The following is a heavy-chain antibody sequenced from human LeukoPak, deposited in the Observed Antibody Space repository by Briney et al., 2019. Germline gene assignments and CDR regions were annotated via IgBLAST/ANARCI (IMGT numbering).Heavy chain of an antibody. CDR2: IHNDGTQG. Sequence: GESLKISCAASGFTFNRLGMQWVRQAPGKGLEWVAVIHNDGTQGQYADSVKGRFTIPKDNSQNTLYLQMNNLRDDDTAVYYCAKEGDEFRGYLDVWGKGTTVTVSS. J-gene: IGHJ6*03. V-gene: IGHV3-30*02. CDR1: GFTFNRLG. CDR3: AKEGDEFRGYLDV. D-gene: IGHD3-16*01.